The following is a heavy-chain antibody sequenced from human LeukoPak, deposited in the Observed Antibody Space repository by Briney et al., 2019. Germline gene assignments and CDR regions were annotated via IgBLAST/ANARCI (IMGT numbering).Heavy chain of an antibody. Sequence: GGSLRLSCAASGFTFSSYAMSWVRQAPGKGLEWVSAISGSGGSTYYADSVKGRFTISRDNCKNTLYLQMNSLRAEDTAVYYCAICHWYSSGCRNDYWGQGTLVTVSS. D-gene: IGHD6-19*01. CDR2: ISGSGGST. CDR1: GFTFSSYA. CDR3: AICHWYSSGCRNDY. J-gene: IGHJ4*02. V-gene: IGHV3-23*01.